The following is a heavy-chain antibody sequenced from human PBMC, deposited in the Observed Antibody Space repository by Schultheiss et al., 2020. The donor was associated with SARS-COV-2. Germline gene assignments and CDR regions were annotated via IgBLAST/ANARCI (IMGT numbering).Heavy chain of an antibody. CDR3: ARDQASSGYYYFDY. CDR2: IYTSGST. V-gene: IGHV4-4*07. J-gene: IGHJ4*02. CDR1: GGSFSGYY. D-gene: IGHD3-22*01. Sequence: SETLSLTCAVYGGSFSGYYWSWIRQPAGKGLEWIGRIYTSGSTNYNPSLKSRVTISVDTSKNQFSLQLNSVTPEDTAVYYCARDQASSGYYYFDYWGQGTLVTVSS.